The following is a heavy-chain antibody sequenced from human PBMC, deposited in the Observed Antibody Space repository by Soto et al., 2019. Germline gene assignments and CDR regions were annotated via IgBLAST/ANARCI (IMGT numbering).Heavy chain of an antibody. CDR2: ISSSSSYI. V-gene: IGHV3-21*01. J-gene: IGHJ6*02. CDR1: GFTFSSYS. D-gene: IGHD3-10*01. CDR3: ASVWFGGSYGMDV. Sequence: EVQLVESGGGLVKPGGSLRLSCAASGFTFSSYSMNWVRQAPGKGLEWVSSISSSSSYIYYADSVKGRFTISRDNAKNSLYLQMNSLRAEDTAVYYCASVWFGGSYGMDVWGQGTTVTVPS.